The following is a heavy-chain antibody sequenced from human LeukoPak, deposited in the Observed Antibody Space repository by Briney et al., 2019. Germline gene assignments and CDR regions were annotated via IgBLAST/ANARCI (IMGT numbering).Heavy chain of an antibody. CDR1: GGTFSSYA. J-gene: IGHJ4*02. CDR2: LNPDSGGT. Sequence: ASVSVSCKASGGTFSSYAISWVLQAPGQGLEWMGWLNPDSGGTQYAQKFQGRVTMTRDTSIRTAYMELSRLRSDDTAVYYCARVDDRGHYYDSSGPRKLFDYWGQGTLVTVSS. D-gene: IGHD3-22*01. V-gene: IGHV1-2*02. CDR3: ARVDDRGHYYDSSGPRKLFDY.